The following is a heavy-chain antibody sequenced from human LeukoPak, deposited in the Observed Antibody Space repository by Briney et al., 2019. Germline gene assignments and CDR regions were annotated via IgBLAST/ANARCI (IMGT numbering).Heavy chain of an antibody. J-gene: IGHJ4*02. CDR1: GYTFTGYY. Sequence: ASVKVSCKASGYTFTGYYMHWVRQAPGQGLEWMGWINPNSGGTNYAQKFQGRVTMTKDTSISTAYMELSRLRSDDTAVYYCAKDIGEGVDTAKYWGQGTLVTVSS. CDR2: INPNSGGT. CDR3: AKDIGEGVDTAKY. D-gene: IGHD5-18*01. V-gene: IGHV1-2*02.